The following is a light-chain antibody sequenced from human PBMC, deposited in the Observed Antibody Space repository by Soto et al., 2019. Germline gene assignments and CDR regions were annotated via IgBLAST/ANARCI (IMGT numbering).Light chain of an antibody. Sequence: QSALTQPASVSGSPGQSITISCTGTSSDVGGYNLVSWYQQHPGKAPKLMIYEVSKRPSGVSNRFSGSRSGNTASLTISGLQAEDEADYFCCSYAGSTTGVFGGGTKVTVL. CDR1: SSDVGGYNL. J-gene: IGLJ3*02. V-gene: IGLV2-23*02. CDR2: EVS. CDR3: CSYAGSTTGV.